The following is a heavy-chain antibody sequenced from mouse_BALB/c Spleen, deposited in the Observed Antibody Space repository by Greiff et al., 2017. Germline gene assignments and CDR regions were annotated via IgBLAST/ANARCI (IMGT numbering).Heavy chain of an antibody. J-gene: IGHJ2*01. CDR2: ISSGSSTI. D-gene: IGHD1-1*01. CDR1: GFTFSSFG. Sequence: EVKLMESGGGLVQPGGSRKLSCAASGFTFSSFGMHWVRQAPEKGLEWVAYISSGSSTIYYADTVKGRFTISRDNPKNTLFLQMTSLRSEDTAMYYCARGGYYYGSSHYYFDYWGQGTTLTVSS. CDR3: ARGGYYYGSSHYYFDY. V-gene: IGHV5-17*02.